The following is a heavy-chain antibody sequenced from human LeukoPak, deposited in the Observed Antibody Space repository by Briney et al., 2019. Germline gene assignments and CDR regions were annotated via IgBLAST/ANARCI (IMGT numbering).Heavy chain of an antibody. D-gene: IGHD6-19*01. J-gene: IGHJ4*02. Sequence: GGSLRLSCAASGFTFSSYAMSWVRQAPGKGLEWVSAISGGGGSTYYADSVKGRFTISRVNSKNTLYLQMNSLRAEDTAVYYCAKVRQWLVLNYFDYWGQGTLVTVSS. CDR2: ISGGGGST. CDR3: AKVRQWLVLNYFDY. CDR1: GFTFSSYA. V-gene: IGHV3-23*01.